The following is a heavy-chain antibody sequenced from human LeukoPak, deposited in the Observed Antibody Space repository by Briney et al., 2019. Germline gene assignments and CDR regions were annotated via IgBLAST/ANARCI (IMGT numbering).Heavy chain of an antibody. CDR3: ARGISGGSTVTYFFDY. J-gene: IGHJ4*02. Sequence: GASVKVSCKASGYTFTDYYIHWVRQAPGQGLEWMGIINPGSGTTTYAQKFQGRVTMTRDTSTSTVYMELSSLRSEDTALYYCARGISGGSTVTYFFDYWGQGTLVTVSS. V-gene: IGHV1-46*01. D-gene: IGHD4-11*01. CDR2: INPGSGTT. CDR1: GYTFTDYY.